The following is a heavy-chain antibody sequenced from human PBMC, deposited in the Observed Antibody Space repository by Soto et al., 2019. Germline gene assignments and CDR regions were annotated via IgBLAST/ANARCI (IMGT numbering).Heavy chain of an antibody. CDR1: GFTFSSYA. CDR3: AKDLSIVGATAVLDY. CDR2: ISGSGGST. J-gene: IGHJ4*02. Sequence: GGSLRLSCAASGFTFSSYAMSWVRQAPGKGLEWVSAISGSGGSTYYADSVKGRFTISRDNSKNTLYLQMNSLRAEDTAVYYCAKDLSIVGATAVLDYWGQGTLVTVSS. D-gene: IGHD1-26*01. V-gene: IGHV3-23*01.